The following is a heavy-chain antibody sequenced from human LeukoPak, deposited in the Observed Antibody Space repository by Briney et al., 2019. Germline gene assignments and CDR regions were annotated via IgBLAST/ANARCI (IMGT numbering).Heavy chain of an antibody. CDR1: GFIIGSYW. V-gene: IGHV3-7*01. CDR3: AREVTARRLGSWVDP. CDR2: IKQDGSEK. Sequence: GGSLRLSCAASGFIIGSYWMTWVRQAPGKGLEWVANIKQDGSEKNYVDSVKGRFTVSRDNAKNSLYLQMNSLRVEDTAVYYCAREVTARRLGSWVDPWGQGTLVIVSS. J-gene: IGHJ5*02. D-gene: IGHD6-6*01.